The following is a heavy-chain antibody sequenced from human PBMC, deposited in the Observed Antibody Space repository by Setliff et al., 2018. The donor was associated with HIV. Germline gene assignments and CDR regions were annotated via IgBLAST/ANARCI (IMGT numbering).Heavy chain of an antibody. D-gene: IGHD1-26*01. CDR3: VRLGGYTTTVGEVEVGATARGGFDH. CDR2: LIPVSDTP. V-gene: IGHV1-69*06. Sequence: SVKVSCKASGGILTNYAINWVRQAPGQGLEWLGRLIPVSDTPSFAQKFHGRVTFIADRSTDTVYMELTSLTSADTAMYYCVRLGGYTTTVGEVEVGATARGGFDHWGQGTMVTVSS. J-gene: IGHJ4*02. CDR1: GGILTNYA.